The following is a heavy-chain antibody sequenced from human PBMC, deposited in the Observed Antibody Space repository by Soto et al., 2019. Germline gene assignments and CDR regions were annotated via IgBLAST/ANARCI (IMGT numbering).Heavy chain of an antibody. CDR2: TFHTGAT. D-gene: IGHD1-26*01. Sequence: QVQLQESGPGLVKPSQTLSLPCTVSGGSISSGFFFWSWLRQTPGKGLEWIGYTFHTGATHFNASLESRLSMSVDTSKNQFSMRLASVTAADTAVYYCARAGHVGAARSCCHTFWGQGVPVTVSS. CDR3: ARAGHVGAARSCCHTF. V-gene: IGHV4-30-4*01. J-gene: IGHJ4*02. CDR1: GGSISSGFFF.